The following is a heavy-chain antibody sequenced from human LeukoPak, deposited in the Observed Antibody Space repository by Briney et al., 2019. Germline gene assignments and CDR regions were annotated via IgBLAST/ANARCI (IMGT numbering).Heavy chain of an antibody. CDR1: GGTFSSYA. Sequence: SVKVSCKASGGTFSSYAISWVRQAPGQGLEWMGGIIPIFGTANYAQKFQGRVTITTDESTSTAYMELGSLRSDDTAVYYCARDLGSGIAEPFDHWGQGTLVTVSS. CDR2: IIPIFGTA. V-gene: IGHV1-69*05. CDR3: ARDLGSGIAEPFDH. D-gene: IGHD6-13*01. J-gene: IGHJ4*02.